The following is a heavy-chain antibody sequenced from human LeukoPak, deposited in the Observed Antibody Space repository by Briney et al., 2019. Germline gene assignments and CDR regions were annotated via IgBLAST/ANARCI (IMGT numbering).Heavy chain of an antibody. D-gene: IGHD1-26*01. CDR1: GYFLTELP. V-gene: IGHV1-24*01. CDR3: ATDRELLDYGH. J-gene: IGHJ4*02. Sequence: ASVKVSSKVSGYFLTELPMHWVRQAPGKGLEWVGGFDPEEREEIYAQKFQGRVTMTEDTSTHTAYMELTGLRSDDTAVYYCATDRELLDYGHWGQGTLVTVSS. CDR2: FDPEEREE.